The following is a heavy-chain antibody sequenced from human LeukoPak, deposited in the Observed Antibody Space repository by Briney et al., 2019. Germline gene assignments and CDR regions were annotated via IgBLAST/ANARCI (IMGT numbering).Heavy chain of an antibody. Sequence: ASVKVSCKASGYTFTRYDINWVRQATGQGLEWMGWMNPKSGNTGHAQKFQGRVTIIRDTSISTVYMEPSSLRSEDTALYFCARVDGSPDYWGQGTLLTVSS. CDR1: GYTFTRYD. CDR2: MNPKSGNT. J-gene: IGHJ4*02. D-gene: IGHD2-15*01. V-gene: IGHV1-8*03. CDR3: ARVDGSPDY.